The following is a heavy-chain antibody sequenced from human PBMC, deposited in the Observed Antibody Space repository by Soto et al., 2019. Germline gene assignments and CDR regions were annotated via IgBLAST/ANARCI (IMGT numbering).Heavy chain of an antibody. CDR1: GFTFSSYW. D-gene: IGHD6-13*01. J-gene: IGHJ4*02. V-gene: IGHV3-74*01. CDR2: INSDGSST. CDR3: ARGGSSSWYVYFDY. Sequence: GESLKISCAASGFTFSSYWMHWVRQAPGKGLVWVSRINSDGSSTSYADSVKGRFTISRDNAKNTLYLQMNSLRAEDTAVYYCARGGSSSWYVYFDYWGQGTLVTVSS.